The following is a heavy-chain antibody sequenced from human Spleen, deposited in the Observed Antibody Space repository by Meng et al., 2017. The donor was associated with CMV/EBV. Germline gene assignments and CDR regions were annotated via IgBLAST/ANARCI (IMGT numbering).Heavy chain of an antibody. Sequence: ASVKVSCKASGYTFTDYLIHWVRQAPGQGLEWMGWINPNSGGTNYGQRFQGRVSMTRDTSIRTAYMELSWLTSDDTAVYYCARNADFWSGYYPHYGMDVWGQGTTVTVSS. CDR1: GYTFTDYL. J-gene: IGHJ6*02. CDR3: ARNADFWSGYYPHYGMDV. CDR2: INPNSGGT. D-gene: IGHD3-3*01. V-gene: IGHV1-2*02.